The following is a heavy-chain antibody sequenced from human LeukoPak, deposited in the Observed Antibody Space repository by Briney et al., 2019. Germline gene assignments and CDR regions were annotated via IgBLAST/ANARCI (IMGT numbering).Heavy chain of an antibody. CDR3: TRRGLARLWFYLDV. V-gene: IGHV3-49*04. J-gene: IGHJ6*04. CDR2: IRSKAYGGTT. D-gene: IGHD5-18*01. CDR1: GFTVSTTY. Sequence: GGSLRLSCAASGFTVSTTYMSWVRQAPGKGLEWVGFIRSKAYGGTTEYAASVKGGFTISRDDSKSIAYLQMNSLKTEDTAVYYCTRRGLARLWFYLDVWGKGTTVTVSS.